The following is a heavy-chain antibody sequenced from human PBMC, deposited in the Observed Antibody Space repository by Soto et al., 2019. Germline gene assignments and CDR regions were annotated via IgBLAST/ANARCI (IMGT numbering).Heavy chain of an antibody. Sequence: GWSLRLSCASSGFTFISYEMNWVRQAPGKGLEWVSYISSSGSTIYYADSVKGRFTISRDNAKNSLYLQMNSLRAEDTAVYYCARETHSSPFDPWGQGTLVTVSS. V-gene: IGHV3-48*03. CDR2: ISSSGSTI. J-gene: IGHJ5*02. CDR1: GFTFISYE. CDR3: ARETHSSPFDP. D-gene: IGHD6-13*01.